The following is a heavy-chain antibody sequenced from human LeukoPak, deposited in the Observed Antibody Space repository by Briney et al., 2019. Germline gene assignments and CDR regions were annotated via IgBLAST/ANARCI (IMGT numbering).Heavy chain of an antibody. CDR1: GFTFSNAW. D-gene: IGHD6-13*01. CDR2: IKSKTDGGTT. J-gene: IGHJ4*02. Sequence: GGSLRLSCAAAGFTFSNAWMSWVRQAPGKGLEWVGRIKSKTDGGTTDYAAPVKGRFTISRDDSKNTLYLQMNSLKTEDTAVYYSTTDLSSWYFDYSGQGTLVTVSS. V-gene: IGHV3-15*01. CDR3: TTDLSSWYFDY.